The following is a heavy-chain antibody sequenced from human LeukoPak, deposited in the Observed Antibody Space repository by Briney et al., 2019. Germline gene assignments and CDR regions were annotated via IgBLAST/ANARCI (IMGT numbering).Heavy chain of an antibody. J-gene: IGHJ4*02. D-gene: IGHD3-22*01. CDR3: ARAVDKGTGYYMDF. CDR2: ILYDGSNK. Sequence: GGSLRLSCAASGFTFSHHGMHWVRQAPGKGLEWVAFILYDGSNKYFVDSVKGRFTISRDNSKNALSLQKNDLRPDDTAMYYCARAVDKGTGYYMDFWGQGTLVTVSS. V-gene: IGHV3-30*02. CDR1: GFTFSHHG.